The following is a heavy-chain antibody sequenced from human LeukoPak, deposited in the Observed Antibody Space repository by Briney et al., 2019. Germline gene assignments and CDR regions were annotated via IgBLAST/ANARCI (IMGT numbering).Heavy chain of an antibody. CDR2: ISGSGDTT. D-gene: IGHD6-19*01. CDR1: GFTFNNYA. V-gene: IGHV3-23*01. CDR3: AKAISSALYYYGMDV. J-gene: IGHJ6*02. Sequence: PGGSLRLSCAASGFTFNNYAMNWVRQAPGKGLEWVSSISGSGDTTYYAGSVKGRFTISRDNFKNTLYLQMNYLRAADTAIYYCAKAISSALYYYGMDVWGQGTTVSVSS.